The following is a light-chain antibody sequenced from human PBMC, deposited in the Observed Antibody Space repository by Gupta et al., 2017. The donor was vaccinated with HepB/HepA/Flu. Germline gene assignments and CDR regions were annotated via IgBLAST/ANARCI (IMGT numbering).Light chain of an antibody. J-gene: IGKJ2*01. V-gene: IGKV2-28*01. Sequence: DIGMTQSPLSVAVTPGEPASMSGRSSQRLLESNGHNYLDWSLHKPGQSPQLLIYFVSKRSSGVPDRFSGSGSGTDFTLKISRVAAEDVGVYYCMHSLQTPHTFGQGTKMQIK. CDR1: QRLLESNGHNY. CDR3: MHSLQTPHT. CDR2: FVS.